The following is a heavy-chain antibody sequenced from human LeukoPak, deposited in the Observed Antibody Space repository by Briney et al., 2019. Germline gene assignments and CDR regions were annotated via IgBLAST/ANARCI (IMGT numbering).Heavy chain of an antibody. CDR2: IYYSGST. Sequence: SETLSLTCTVSAGSISSYYWSWIRQPPGKGLEWIGYIYYSGSTNYNPSLKSRVTISVDTSKNQFSLKLSSVTAADTAVYYCARMPGSNDAFDIWGQGTMVTVSS. J-gene: IGHJ3*02. V-gene: IGHV4-59*01. D-gene: IGHD2-2*01. CDR1: AGSISSYY. CDR3: ARMPGSNDAFDI.